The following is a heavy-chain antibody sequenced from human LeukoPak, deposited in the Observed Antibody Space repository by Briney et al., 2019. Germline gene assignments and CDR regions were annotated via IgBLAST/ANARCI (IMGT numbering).Heavy chain of an antibody. Sequence: PGGSLRLSCAAFGFTFSSYDMHWVRQSTEKGLEWVSGIGIAGDTYHVDSVKGRFTISKDNAKNSLYLQMNSLRAGDTAVYYCVRASRSTAGDFDYWGQGTLVTVSP. J-gene: IGHJ4*02. CDR2: IGIAGDT. CDR1: GFTFSSYD. V-gene: IGHV3-13*01. D-gene: IGHD6-13*01. CDR3: VRASRSTAGDFDY.